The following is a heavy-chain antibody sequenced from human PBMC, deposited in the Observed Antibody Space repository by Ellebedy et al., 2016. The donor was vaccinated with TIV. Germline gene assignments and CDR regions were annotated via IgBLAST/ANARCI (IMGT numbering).Heavy chain of an antibody. D-gene: IGHD5-18*01. CDR1: GGSISSSSYY. CDR2: IYYSGST. J-gene: IGHJ4*02. CDR3: ARQGYRGYSYGATYTPFDY. V-gene: IGHV4-39*01. Sequence: MPGGSLRLSCTVSGGSISSSSYYWGWIRQPPGKGLEWIGSIYYSGSTYYNPSLKSRFTISVDTSKNQFSLKLSSVTAADTAVYYCARQGYRGYSYGATYTPFDYWGQGTLVTVSS.